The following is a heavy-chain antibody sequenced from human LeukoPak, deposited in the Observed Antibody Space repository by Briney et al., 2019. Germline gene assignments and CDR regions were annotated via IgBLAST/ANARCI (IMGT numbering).Heavy chain of an antibody. V-gene: IGHV4-39*07. D-gene: IGHD3-3*01. CDR2: IYYSGST. CDR3: ARGEAIFGVVTPTYFDY. Sequence: SETLSLTCTVSGGSISSSSYYWGWIRQPPGKGLEWIGSIYYSGSTYYNPSLKSRVTISVDTSKNQFSLKLSSVTAADTAVYYCARGEAIFGVVTPTYFDYWGQGTLVTVSS. J-gene: IGHJ4*02. CDR1: GGSISSSSYY.